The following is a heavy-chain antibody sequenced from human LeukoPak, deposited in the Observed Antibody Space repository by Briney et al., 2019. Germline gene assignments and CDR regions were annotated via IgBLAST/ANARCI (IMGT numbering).Heavy chain of an antibody. D-gene: IGHD5-24*01. CDR1: GFTFSLYS. J-gene: IGHJ4*02. Sequence: GGSLRLSCAASGFTFSLYSMYWVRQAPGKGPEWVAVISYDGSNKYYADSVEGRFTISRDNSKNTLYLQMNSLRAEDTAVYYCARTEMPEDYFDYWGQGTLVTVSS. CDR2: ISYDGSNK. CDR3: ARTEMPEDYFDY. V-gene: IGHV3-30-3*01.